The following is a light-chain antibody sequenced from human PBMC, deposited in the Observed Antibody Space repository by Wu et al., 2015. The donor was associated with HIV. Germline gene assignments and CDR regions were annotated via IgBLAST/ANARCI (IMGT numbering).Light chain of an antibody. CDR1: QTISTL. Sequence: QMTQSPSSLSASVGDRVTITCRASQTISTLLAWYQQKPGKAPKLLIYKASTLESGVPSRFSGSGSETEFTLTISSLQPDDFATYYCQHSRAFGQGTKVEIK. J-gene: IGKJ1*01. CDR3: QHSRA. V-gene: IGKV1-5*03. CDR2: KAS.